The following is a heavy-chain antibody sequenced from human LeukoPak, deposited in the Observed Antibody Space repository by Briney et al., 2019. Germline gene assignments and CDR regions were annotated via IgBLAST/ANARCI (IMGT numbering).Heavy chain of an antibody. V-gene: IGHV1-46*01. CDR3: ARDTSYYDSSGSFDY. J-gene: IGHJ4*02. CDR1: GYTFTSYY. D-gene: IGHD3-22*01. CDR2: INPSGGST. Sequence: GASVKVSCKASGYTFTSYYMHWVRQAPGQGLEWMGIINPSGGSTSYAQKFQGRVTMTRDTSTSTVYMELSSLRSEDTAVYYCARDTSYYDSSGSFDYWGQGTLVTVSS.